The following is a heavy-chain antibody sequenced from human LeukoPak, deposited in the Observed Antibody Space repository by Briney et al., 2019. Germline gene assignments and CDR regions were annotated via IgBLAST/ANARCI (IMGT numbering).Heavy chain of an antibody. CDR1: GYTFTSYY. CDR3: ASLYSGSYPEDY. D-gene: IGHD1-26*01. CDR2: INPSGGST. V-gene: IGHV1-46*01. J-gene: IGHJ4*02. Sequence: ASVTVSCTASGYTFTSYYMHWVRQAPGQGLEWMGIINPSGGSTSYAQKFQGRVTMTRDTSTSTVYMELSSLRSEDTAVYYCASLYSGSYPEDYWGQGTLVTVSS.